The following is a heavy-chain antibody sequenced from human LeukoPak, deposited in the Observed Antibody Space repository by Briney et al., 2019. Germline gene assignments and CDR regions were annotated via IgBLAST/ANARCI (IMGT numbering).Heavy chain of an antibody. CDR2: IRSKSKTYAK. D-gene: IGHD2-15*01. CDR1: RFTFSGSA. CDR3: AKNGDRGAYCTGGTCYPYFYYYMDV. Sequence: GGSLRLSCVASRFTFSGSATHWVRQASGKGLEWVGCIRSKSKTYAKEYAASVRGRFTISRDNSKNTLYLQMNSLRAEDTAIYYCAKNGDRGAYCTGGTCYPYFYYYMDVWGKGTTVTI. J-gene: IGHJ6*03. V-gene: IGHV3-73*01.